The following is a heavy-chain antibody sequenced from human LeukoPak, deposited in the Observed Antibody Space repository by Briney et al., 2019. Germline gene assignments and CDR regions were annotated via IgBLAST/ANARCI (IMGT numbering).Heavy chain of an antibody. D-gene: IGHD2-15*01. CDR2: IIPIFGTA. Sequence: SVKVSCKASGGTFSSYAISWVRQAPGQGLEWMGGIIPIFGTANYAQKFQGRVTITTDESTSTAYMELSSLRSEDTAVYYCARASPYFYCSGGSCYFHPWGQGNLVTVSS. J-gene: IGHJ5*02. CDR1: GGTFSSYA. CDR3: ARASPYFYCSGGSCYFHP. V-gene: IGHV1-69*05.